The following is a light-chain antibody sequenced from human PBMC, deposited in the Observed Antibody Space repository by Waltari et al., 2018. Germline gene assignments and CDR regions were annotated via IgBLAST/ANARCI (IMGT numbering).Light chain of an antibody. Sequence: EIVLTQSPGTLSLSPGERATLSCWASQSVGGTLAWYQQKPGQAPRLLSYGASSRATGIPDRFSGSGSGTVFSLSISRLEPEDFAVYYCQHYVRLPVTFGQGTKVEIK. J-gene: IGKJ1*01. CDR3: QHYVRLPVT. CDR1: QSVGGT. V-gene: IGKV3-20*01. CDR2: GAS.